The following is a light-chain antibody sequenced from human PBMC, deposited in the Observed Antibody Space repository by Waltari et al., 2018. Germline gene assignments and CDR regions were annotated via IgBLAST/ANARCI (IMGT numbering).Light chain of an antibody. CDR1: SSHNL. J-gene: IGLJ3*02. CDR3: CSHTGSNTWV. V-gene: IGLV2-23*01. Sequence: QSALTQPASVSGSPGQPITISCTGTSSHNLLPWYQQYPGEAPKVVIFEDTKRPSGVSNRFSASKSGNTASLTISGLQAEDEADYYCCSHTGSNTWVFGGGTKVTVL. CDR2: EDT.